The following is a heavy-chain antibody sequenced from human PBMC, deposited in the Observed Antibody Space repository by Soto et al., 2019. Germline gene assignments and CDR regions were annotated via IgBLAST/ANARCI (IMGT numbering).Heavy chain of an antibody. Sequence: SETLSLTCTVSGGSISRGGYYWSWIRQHPGKGLEWIGYIYYSGSTYYNPSLKSRVTISVDTSKNQFSLKLSSVTAADTAVYYCARYPDHSGYDLAHFDYWGQGTLVTVSS. CDR3: ARYPDHSGYDLAHFDY. CDR2: IYYSGST. D-gene: IGHD5-12*01. CDR1: GGSISRGGYY. J-gene: IGHJ4*02. V-gene: IGHV4-31*03.